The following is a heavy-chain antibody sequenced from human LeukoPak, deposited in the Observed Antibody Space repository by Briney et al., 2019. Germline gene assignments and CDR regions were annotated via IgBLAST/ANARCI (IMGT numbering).Heavy chain of an antibody. V-gene: IGHV4-30-4*01. Sequence: LRLSCAASGFTFSDYVMSWIRQPPGKGLEWIGYIYYSGSTYYNPSLKSRVTISVDTSKNQFSLKLSSVTAADTAVYYCARDPGVLWFGELYGMDVWGQGTTVTVSS. CDR3: ARDPGVLWFGELYGMDV. CDR2: IYYSGST. D-gene: IGHD3-10*01. CDR1: GFTFSDYV. J-gene: IGHJ6*02.